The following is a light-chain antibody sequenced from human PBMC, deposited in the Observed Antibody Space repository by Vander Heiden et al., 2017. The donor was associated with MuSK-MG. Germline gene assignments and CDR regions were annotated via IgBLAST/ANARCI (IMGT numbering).Light chain of an antibody. Sequence: DIVVAQSPDSLAVSLGERATIYCKCSQSVLYRYNKKNYLAWYEQRPGQPPKLLIYWESTREAGVPDRFSGSGYGTDLTITILSRQQEDVAVYYCQQHGNNPLYTFGQGTKVDIK. V-gene: IGKV4-1*01. CDR1: QSVLYRYNKKNY. CDR2: WES. J-gene: IGKJ2*01. CDR3: QQHGNNPLYT.